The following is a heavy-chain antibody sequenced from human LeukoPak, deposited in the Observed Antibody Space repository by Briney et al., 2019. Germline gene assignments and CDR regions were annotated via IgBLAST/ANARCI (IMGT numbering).Heavy chain of an antibody. CDR1: GGSISTYY. CDR2: IHYSGTT. V-gene: IGHV4-59*08. Sequence: SETLSLTCTVSGGSISTYYWSWIRRPPGKGLEWIGYIHYSGTTNYNPSLKNRVTISLDTSKNQFSLNLSSVTAADTAVYYCARGLVGATVGDYWGQGTLVTVSS. J-gene: IGHJ4*02. CDR3: ARGLVGATVGDY. D-gene: IGHD1-26*01.